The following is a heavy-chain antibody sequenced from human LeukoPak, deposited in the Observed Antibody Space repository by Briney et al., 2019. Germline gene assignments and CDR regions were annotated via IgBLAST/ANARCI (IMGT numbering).Heavy chain of an antibody. CDR2: IYYSGST. D-gene: IGHD1-26*01. CDR3: ARRRGSYPFDY. CDR1: GDSFSNTNYY. Sequence: SETLSLTCTVSGDSFSNTNYYWDWIRQPPGKGLEWIGTIYYSGSTYYNPSLKSRVTISVDTSKNQVSLKLSSVTAADTAVYYCARRRGSYPFDYWGQGTLVTVSS. V-gene: IGHV4-39*07. J-gene: IGHJ4*02.